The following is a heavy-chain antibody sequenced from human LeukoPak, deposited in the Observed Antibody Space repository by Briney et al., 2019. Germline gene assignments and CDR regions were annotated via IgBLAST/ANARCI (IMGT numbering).Heavy chain of an antibody. CDR2: IKTDGSEK. V-gene: IGHV3-7*01. CDR3: AREYSSSSGRAFDI. Sequence: GGSLRLSCAASGFTFSDYWMTWVRQAPGKGLEWLANIKTDGSEKYYVDSVKGRFTISRDNAKNSLYLQMNSLRDEDTAVYYCAREYSSSSGRAFDIWGQGTMVTVSS. D-gene: IGHD6-6*01. CDR1: GFTFSDYW. J-gene: IGHJ3*02.